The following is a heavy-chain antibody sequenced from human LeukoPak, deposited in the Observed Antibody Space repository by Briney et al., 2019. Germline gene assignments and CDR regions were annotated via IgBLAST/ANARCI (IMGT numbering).Heavy chain of an antibody. J-gene: IGHJ5*02. CDR1: DGSISSGSYY. CDR3: ARAGYDFWSGYSIWFDP. D-gene: IGHD3-3*01. CDR2: IYTSGST. V-gene: IGHV4-61*02. Sequence: SETLSLTCTVSDGSISSGSYYWSWIPQPAGKGLEWIGRIYTSGSTNYNPSLKSRVTISVDTPKNQFSLKLSSVTAADTAVYYCARAGYDFWSGYSIWFDPWGQGTLVTVSS.